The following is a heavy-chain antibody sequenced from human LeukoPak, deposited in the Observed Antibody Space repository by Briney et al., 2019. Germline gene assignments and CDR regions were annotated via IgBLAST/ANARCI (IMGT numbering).Heavy chain of an antibody. V-gene: IGHV1-24*01. D-gene: IGHD3-3*01. CDR3: ATHTIFGVVTYAFHI. CDR1: GYTGFELS. CDR2: FVPEEADT. Sequence: ASVKVSCKLSGYTGFELSMHWVRQAPGKGLEWMGGFVPEEADTIYAQKFQGRVTMTEDTSTDTAYMELSGLTSEGTAMYYCATHTIFGVVTYAFHIWGRGTLVTVSS. J-gene: IGHJ3*02.